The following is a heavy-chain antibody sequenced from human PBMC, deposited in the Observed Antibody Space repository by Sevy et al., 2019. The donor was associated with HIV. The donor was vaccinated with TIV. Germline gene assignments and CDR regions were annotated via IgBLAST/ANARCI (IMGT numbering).Heavy chain of an antibody. V-gene: IGHV3-49*04. CDR1: GFTFGDYA. Sequence: GGSLRLSCTASGFTFGDYAMSWVRQAPGKGLEWVGFIRSKAYGGTTEYAASVKGRFTISRDDSKSIAYLQMNSLKTEDTAVYYCTRDRTYYDFWSGYSGGNWFDPWGLGALVTVSS. CDR2: IRSKAYGGTT. J-gene: IGHJ5*02. CDR3: TRDRTYYDFWSGYSGGNWFDP. D-gene: IGHD3-3*01.